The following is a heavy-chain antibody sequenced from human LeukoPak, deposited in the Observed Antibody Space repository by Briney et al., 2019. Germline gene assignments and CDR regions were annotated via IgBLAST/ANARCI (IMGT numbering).Heavy chain of an antibody. J-gene: IGHJ4*02. D-gene: IGHD3-22*01. CDR3: AKGSGSSGYYYRYYFDY. CDR1: GFTFSSYA. V-gene: IGHV3-23*01. CDR2: ISGTGDRT. Sequence: PGGSLRLSCAASGFTFSSYAMSWVRQAPGKGLEWVSAISGTGDRTYYADSVKGRFTISRDTSKNTLYLQMNSLRAEDTAVYYCAKGSGSSGYYYRYYFDYWGQGTLVTVSS.